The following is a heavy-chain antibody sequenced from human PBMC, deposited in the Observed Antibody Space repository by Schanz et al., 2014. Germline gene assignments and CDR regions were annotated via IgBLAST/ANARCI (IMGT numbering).Heavy chain of an antibody. CDR1: GYTLSSYG. V-gene: IGHV1-18*04. J-gene: IGHJ4*02. D-gene: IGHD3-22*01. CDR3: VRDGDERLVVIFDQ. CDR2: ISAYNGNT. Sequence: QVQLVQSGAEVKKPGSSVKVSCKASGYTLSSYGISWVRQAPGQGLEWMGWISAYNGNTNYAQKFQGRVTLTTDTSTSTAHMELRSLRSDDTAVYYCVRDGDERLVVIFDQWGQGTLVTVSS.